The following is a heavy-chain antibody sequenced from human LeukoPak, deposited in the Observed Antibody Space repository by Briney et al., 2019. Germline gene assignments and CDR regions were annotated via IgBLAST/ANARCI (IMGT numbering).Heavy chain of an antibody. CDR1: GITFSSAG. CDR2: IWYDGNQE. J-gene: IGHJ5*02. V-gene: IGHV3-33*01. D-gene: IGHD7-27*01. CDR3: ARHSASWGRDL. Sequence: GGSLRLSCEVSGITFSSAGMDWVRQAPGKGLEWVALIWYDGNQENYADSVKGRFSISRDDSKNTLYLQMNSLRVEDTAVYYCARHSASWGRDLWGQGTLVTVSS.